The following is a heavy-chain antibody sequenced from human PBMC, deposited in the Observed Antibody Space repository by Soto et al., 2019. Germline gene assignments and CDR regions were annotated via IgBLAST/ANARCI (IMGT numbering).Heavy chain of an antibody. V-gene: IGHV3-7*01. Sequence: EVQLVESGGGLVQPGGSLRLSCAASGFTFSSYWMSWVRQAPGKGLEWVANIKQDGSEKYYVDSVKGRFTISRDNAKNSLYRQMNSRRGEDTAVYYCASDTVSITGTDYYFDYWGQGTLVTVAS. CDR2: IKQDGSEK. J-gene: IGHJ4*02. D-gene: IGHD1-7*01. CDR3: ASDTVSITGTDYYFDY. CDR1: GFTFSSYW.